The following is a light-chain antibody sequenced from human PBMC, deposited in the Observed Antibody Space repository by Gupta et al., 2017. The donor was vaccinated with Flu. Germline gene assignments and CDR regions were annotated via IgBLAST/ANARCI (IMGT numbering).Light chain of an antibody. J-gene: IGKJ2*01. CDR1: QSVSSN. CDR2: GAS. Sequence: ETVMTQSPATLSVSPGERATLSCRASQSVSSNLAWYQQKPGQAPRLLIYGASTRATGIPARFSGSGSGTEITLTISSLQSEDFAVYYCQQYNNWPGYTFGQGTKLEIK. V-gene: IGKV3-15*01. CDR3: QQYNNWPGYT.